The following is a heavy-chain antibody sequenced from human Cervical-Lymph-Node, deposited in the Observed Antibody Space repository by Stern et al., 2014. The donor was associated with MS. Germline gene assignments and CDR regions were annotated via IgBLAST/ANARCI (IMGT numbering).Heavy chain of an antibody. V-gene: IGHV3-30*14. Sequence: QVQLVESGGGVVQPGRSLRLSCAATGFNFSSYAMQWVRQAPGKGLARVAVISYDGSTAYYPDSVKGTLPLSRDNSKETLFFQMNSLSLEDTADYYCARDLRWFGEFDGGAMDVWGHGTTVTVSS. CDR3: ARDLRWFGEFDGGAMDV. D-gene: IGHD3-10*01. J-gene: IGHJ6*02. CDR1: GFNFSSYA. CDR2: ISYDGSTA.